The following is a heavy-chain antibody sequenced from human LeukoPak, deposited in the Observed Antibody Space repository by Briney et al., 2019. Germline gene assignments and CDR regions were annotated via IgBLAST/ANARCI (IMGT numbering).Heavy chain of an antibody. CDR3: AKDRPVLRYFDWSSH. Sequence: PGGSLRLSCAASGFTFSSYAMHWVRQAPGKGLEWVAVISYDGSNKYYADSVKGRFTISRDNSKNTLYLQMNSLRAEDTAVYYCAKDRPVLRYFDWSSHWGQGTLVTVSS. CDR1: GFTFSSYA. D-gene: IGHD3-9*01. J-gene: IGHJ5*02. V-gene: IGHV3-30*04. CDR2: ISYDGSNK.